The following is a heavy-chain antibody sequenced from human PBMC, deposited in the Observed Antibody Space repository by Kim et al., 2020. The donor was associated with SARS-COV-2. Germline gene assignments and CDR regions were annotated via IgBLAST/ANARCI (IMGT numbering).Heavy chain of an antibody. CDR3: ARAPRYDYVWGSPDYYYGMDV. CDR1: GGSISSYY. CDR2: IYYSGST. J-gene: IGHJ6*02. V-gene: IGHV4-59*13. D-gene: IGHD3-16*01. Sequence: SETLSLTCTVSGGSISSYYWSWIRQPPGKGLEWIGYIYYSGSTNYNPSLKSRVTISVDTSKNQFSLKLSSVTAADTAVYYCARAPRYDYVWGSPDYYYGMDVWGQGTTVTVSS.